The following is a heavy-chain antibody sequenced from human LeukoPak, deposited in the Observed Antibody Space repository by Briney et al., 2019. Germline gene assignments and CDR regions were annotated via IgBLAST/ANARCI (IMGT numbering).Heavy chain of an antibody. CDR2: INHSGST. CDR3: ARAKVVVVVPGAFYYYYYGMDV. D-gene: IGHD2-2*01. V-gene: IGHV4-34*01. Sequence: SETLSLTCAVYGGSFSGYYWSWIRQPPGKGLEWIGEINHSGSTNYNPSLKSRVTISVDTSKNQFSLKLSSVTAADTAVYYCARAKVVVVVPGAFYYYYYGMDVWGQGTTVTVSS. J-gene: IGHJ6*02. CDR1: GGSFSGYY.